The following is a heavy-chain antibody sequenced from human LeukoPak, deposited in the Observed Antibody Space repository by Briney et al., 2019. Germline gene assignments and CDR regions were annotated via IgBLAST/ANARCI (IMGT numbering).Heavy chain of an antibody. CDR3: ARDPGGYSYGISFDY. Sequence: ASVKVSCKASGGTFSSYAISWVRQAPGQGLEWMGRIIPIFGIANYAQKFQGRVTITADKSTSTAYMELSSLRSEDTAVYYCARDPGGYSYGISFDYWGQGTLVTVSS. D-gene: IGHD5-18*01. CDR2: IIPIFGIA. J-gene: IGHJ4*02. CDR1: GGTFSSYA. V-gene: IGHV1-69*04.